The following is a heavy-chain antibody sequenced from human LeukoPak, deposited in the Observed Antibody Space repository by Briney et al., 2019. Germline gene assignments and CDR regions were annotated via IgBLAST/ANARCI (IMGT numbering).Heavy chain of an antibody. V-gene: IGHV3-23*01. J-gene: IGHJ4*02. D-gene: IGHD3-10*01. Sequence: GGSLRLSCAASGFTFSNFAVSWVRQAPGKGLEWVSTISGSGGSTYYADSVKGRFTISRDNSKNTLYLQMNSLRAEDTAVYYCAKDSFRGVIITSWDFWGQGTLVTVSS. CDR1: GFTFSNFA. CDR3: AKDSFRGVIITSWDF. CDR2: ISGSGGST.